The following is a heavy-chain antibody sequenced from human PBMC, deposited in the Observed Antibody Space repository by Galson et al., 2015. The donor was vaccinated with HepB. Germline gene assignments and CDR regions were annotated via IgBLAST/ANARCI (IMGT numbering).Heavy chain of an antibody. CDR3: AKAAAYTHGHIDH. CDR2: LSGNGDNT. Sequence: SLRLSCAASGFAFTNFAMNWVRQAPGKGLEWVADLSGNGDNTYYADSVKGRFTISSDNSKNTLYLQMNSLGVEDTAVYYCAKAAAYTHGHIDHWGQGTLVTVSS. V-gene: IGHV3-23*01. D-gene: IGHD5-18*01. J-gene: IGHJ4*02. CDR1: GFAFTNFA.